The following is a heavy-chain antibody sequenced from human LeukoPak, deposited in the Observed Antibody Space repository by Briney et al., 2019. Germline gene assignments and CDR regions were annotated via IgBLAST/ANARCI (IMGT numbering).Heavy chain of an antibody. V-gene: IGHV5-51*01. J-gene: IGHJ4*02. CDR3: AIVRYFDWLSFDY. CDR2: IYPGDSDT. D-gene: IGHD3-9*01. Sequence: GESLKISCKGSGYNFTSYWIGWVRQMPGKGLEWMGIIYPGDSDTRYSPSFQGQVTISADKSISTAYLQWSSLKASDTAMYYCAIVRYFDWLSFDYWGQGTLVTVSS. CDR1: GYNFTSYW.